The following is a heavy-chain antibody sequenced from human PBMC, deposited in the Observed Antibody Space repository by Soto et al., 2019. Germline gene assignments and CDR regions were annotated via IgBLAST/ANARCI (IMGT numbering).Heavy chain of an antibody. CDR1: GYTFTSYA. V-gene: IGHV1-3*01. CDR3: ARTRFLIAAAGNGIYSGYDYYFDY. J-gene: IGHJ4*02. CDR2: INAGNGNT. D-gene: IGHD6-13*01. Sequence: GASVQVSCKASGYTFTSYAMHWVRQAPGQRLEWMGWINAGNGNTKYSQKFQGRVTITRDTSASTAYMELSSLRSEDTAVYYCARTRFLIAAAGNGIYSGYDYYFDYWGQGTLVTVSS.